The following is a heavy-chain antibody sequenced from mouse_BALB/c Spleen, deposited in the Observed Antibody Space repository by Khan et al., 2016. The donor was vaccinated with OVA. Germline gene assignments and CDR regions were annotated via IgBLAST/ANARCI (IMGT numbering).Heavy chain of an antibody. CDR3: ARGGAAFYRNDGGAMDY. Sequence: QIQLVQSGPELKKPGETVRISCKASGYTFTTAGMQWVQKMPGKGLKWIGWINTHSGVPKYAEDFKGRFAFSLETYARTVSLQITNLKNEDTATYFCARGGAAFYRNDGGAMDYGGQGTSVTVSS. CDR2: INTHSGVP. D-gene: IGHD2-14*01. V-gene: IGHV9-4*02. CDR1: GYTFTTAG. J-gene: IGHJ4*01.